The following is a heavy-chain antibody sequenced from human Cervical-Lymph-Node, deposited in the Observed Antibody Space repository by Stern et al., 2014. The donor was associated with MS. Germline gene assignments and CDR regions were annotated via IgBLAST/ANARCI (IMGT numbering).Heavy chain of an antibody. V-gene: IGHV1-69*01. J-gene: IGHJ4*02. CDR2: IIPIFGTA. D-gene: IGHD6-6*01. CDR3: ARAAYSTSSYNY. CDR1: GGTFNTNV. Sequence: VQLGESGAEVKKPGSSGKGSCKASGGTFNTNVISWVRQAPGHGPEWMGGIIPIFGTALYAQKFQGRVTLTAKDAQGGGPIEQSSLRSGDTAVYFCARAAYSTSSYNYWGQGTLVIVSS.